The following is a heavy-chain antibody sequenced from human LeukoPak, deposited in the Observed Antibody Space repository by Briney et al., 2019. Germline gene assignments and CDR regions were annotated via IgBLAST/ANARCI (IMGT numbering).Heavy chain of an antibody. D-gene: IGHD1-26*01. Sequence: GGSLRLSCTASGFPFINYGMSWVRQAPGKGLERVSAITGSGATTYYADSVKGRFTISRDNSKNTLYLQMNSLRAEDTAVYYCAKDRVGATLYFDYWGQGTLVTVSS. J-gene: IGHJ4*02. CDR2: ITGSGATT. CDR3: AKDRVGATLYFDY. V-gene: IGHV3-23*01. CDR1: GFPFINYG.